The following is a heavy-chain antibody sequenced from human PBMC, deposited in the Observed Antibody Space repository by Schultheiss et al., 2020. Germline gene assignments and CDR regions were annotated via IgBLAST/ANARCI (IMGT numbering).Heavy chain of an antibody. Sequence: GESLKISCAASGFTVSSNYMSWVRQAPGKGLEWVSVIYSGGSTYYADSVKGRFTISRDNSKNTLYLQMNSLRAEDTAVYYCAREPDYFDYWGQGTLVTVSS. J-gene: IGHJ4*02. CDR1: GFTVSSNY. CDR3: AREPDYFDY. V-gene: IGHV3-66*02. D-gene: IGHD1-14*01. CDR2: IYSGGST.